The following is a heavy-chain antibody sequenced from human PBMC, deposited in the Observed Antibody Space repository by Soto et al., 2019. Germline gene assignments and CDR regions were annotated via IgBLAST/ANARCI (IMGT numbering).Heavy chain of an antibody. V-gene: IGHV3-48*04. CDR3: ARDYDSSGYYTNDAFDI. CDR1: GFTFSSYS. J-gene: IGHJ3*02. D-gene: IGHD3-22*01. Sequence: GGSLRLSCAASGFTFSSYSMNWVRQAPGKGLEWVSYISSSSSTIYYADSVKGRFTISRDNAKNSLYLQMNSLRAEDTAVYYCARDYDSSGYYTNDAFDIWGQGTMVTVSS. CDR2: ISSSSSTI.